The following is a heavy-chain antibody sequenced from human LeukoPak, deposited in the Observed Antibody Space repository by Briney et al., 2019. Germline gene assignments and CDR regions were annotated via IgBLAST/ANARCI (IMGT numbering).Heavy chain of an antibody. CDR2: ISAYNGNT. J-gene: IGHJ4*02. D-gene: IGHD3-9*01. CDR3: ARAIEGGYYDILTGYGY. V-gene: IGHV1-18*01. CDR1: GYTFTSYG. Sequence: ASVKVSCKASGYTFTSYGISWVRQAPGQGLEWMGWISAYNGNTNYAQKLQGRVTMTTDTSTSTAYMELRSLRSDDRAVYYCARAIEGGYYDILTGYGYWGQGTLVTVSS.